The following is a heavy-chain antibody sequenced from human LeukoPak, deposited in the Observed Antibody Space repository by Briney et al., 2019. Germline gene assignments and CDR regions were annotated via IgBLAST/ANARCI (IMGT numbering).Heavy chain of an antibody. CDR3: VRLSISSGYFD. CDR2: ILSGSGGAT. D-gene: IGHD3-22*01. J-gene: IGHJ4*02. Sequence: GGSLRLSCAASGFTFSTYTMTWVRQAPGKGLEWVSGILSGSGGATYYADSVRGRFTISRDNSKNSLYLQMNSLRAEDTAVYYCVRLSISSGYFDWGQGSLVTVSS. V-gene: IGHV3-23*01. CDR1: GFTFSTYT.